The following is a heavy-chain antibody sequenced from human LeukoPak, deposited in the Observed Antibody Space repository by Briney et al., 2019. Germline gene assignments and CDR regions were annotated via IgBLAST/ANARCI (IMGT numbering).Heavy chain of an antibody. D-gene: IGHD1-26*01. CDR3: ARDRTERIFDL. CDR1: GGSFSGYY. CDR2: INHSGST. J-gene: IGHJ2*01. Sequence: PSETLSLTCAVYGGSFSGYYWSWIRQPPGKGLEWIGEINHSGSTNYNPSLKSRVTISVDTSKNQFSLKLSSVTAADTAVYYCARDRTERIFDLWGRGTLVTVSS. V-gene: IGHV4-34*01.